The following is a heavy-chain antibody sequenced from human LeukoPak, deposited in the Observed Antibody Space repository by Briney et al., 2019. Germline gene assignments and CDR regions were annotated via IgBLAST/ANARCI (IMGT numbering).Heavy chain of an antibody. D-gene: IGHD3-22*01. J-gene: IGHJ4*02. CDR1: GFTFSNYW. V-gene: IGHV3-74*01. Sequence: GGSLRLSCAASGFTFSNYWIHWVRQAPGKGLVWVSRIKSDGSSASYADSVRGRFTISSDNAKNTIYLQMNSLRAEDTAVYYCVRDSYSRDLDYWGQGTLVTVSS. CDR2: IKSDGSSA. CDR3: VRDSYSRDLDY.